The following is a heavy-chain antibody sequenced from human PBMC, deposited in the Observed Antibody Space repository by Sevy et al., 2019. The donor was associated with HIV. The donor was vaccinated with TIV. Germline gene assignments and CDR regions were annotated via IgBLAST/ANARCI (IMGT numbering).Heavy chain of an antibody. CDR1: GYSFTSYW. CDR3: ARGLYCSSTSCYGRWFDP. J-gene: IGHJ5*02. Sequence: ESLKISCKGSGYSFTSYWIGWVRQMPGKGLEWVGIIYPGDSDTRYSPSFQGQGTISADKSISTAYLQWSSLKASDTAMYYCARGLYCSSTSCYGRWFDPWGQGTLVTVSS. D-gene: IGHD2-2*01. V-gene: IGHV5-51*01. CDR2: IYPGDSDT.